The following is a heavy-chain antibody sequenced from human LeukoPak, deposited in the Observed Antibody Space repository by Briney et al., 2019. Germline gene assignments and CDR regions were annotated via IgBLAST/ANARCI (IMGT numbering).Heavy chain of an antibody. V-gene: IGHV3-66*02. D-gene: IGHD6-13*01. CDR1: GFTVSSNY. CDR3: ARDLRIAAAGRALDY. Sequence: PGGPLRLSCAASGFTVSSNYMSWVRQAPGKGLEWVSVIYSGGSTYYADSVKGRFTISRDNSKNTLYLQMNSLRAEDTAVYYCARDLRIAAAGRALDYWGQGTLVTVSS. J-gene: IGHJ4*02. CDR2: IYSGGST.